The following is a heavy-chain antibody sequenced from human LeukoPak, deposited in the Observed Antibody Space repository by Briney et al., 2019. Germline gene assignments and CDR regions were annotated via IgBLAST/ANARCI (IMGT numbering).Heavy chain of an antibody. Sequence: GGSLRLSCAASGFTFSSYSMNWVRQAPGKGLEWVAVISYDGSNKYYADSVKGRFTISRDNSKNTLYLQMNSLRAEDTAVYYCASIRIAAGDLDYWGQGTLVTVSS. D-gene: IGHD6-25*01. CDR3: ASIRIAAGDLDY. J-gene: IGHJ4*02. V-gene: IGHV3-30*03. CDR2: ISYDGSNK. CDR1: GFTFSSYS.